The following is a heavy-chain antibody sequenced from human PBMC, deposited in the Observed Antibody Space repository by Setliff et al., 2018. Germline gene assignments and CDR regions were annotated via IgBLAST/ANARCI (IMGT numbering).Heavy chain of an antibody. CDR1: GGSIGSSF. CDR3: ARESAGDESVRHLYYTDV. V-gene: IGHV4-4*08. CDR2: KSNRGDT. D-gene: IGHD1-1*01. Sequence: NPSETLSLTCTVSGGSIGSSFWNWIRQSPGKGLEWIGYKSNRGDTNSNPSLKSRVTISMDTSKNQFSLGLTSVTAADTAVYYCARESAGDESVRHLYYTDVWGRGTTVTVSS. J-gene: IGHJ6*03.